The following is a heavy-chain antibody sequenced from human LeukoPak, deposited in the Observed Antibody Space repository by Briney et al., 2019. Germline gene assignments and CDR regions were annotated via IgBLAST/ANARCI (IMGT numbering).Heavy chain of an antibody. CDR3: ATYVGYCSSTSCYVPIWDYYYMDV. V-gene: IGHV4-34*01. D-gene: IGHD2-2*01. CDR2: INHSGST. J-gene: IGHJ6*03. CDR1: GGSFSGYY. Sequence: PETLSLTCAVYGGSFSGYYWSWIRQPPGKGLEWIGEINHSGSTNYNPSLKSRVTISVDTSKNQFSLKLSSVTAADTAVYYCATYVGYCSSTSCYVPIWDYYYMDVWGKGTTVTVSS.